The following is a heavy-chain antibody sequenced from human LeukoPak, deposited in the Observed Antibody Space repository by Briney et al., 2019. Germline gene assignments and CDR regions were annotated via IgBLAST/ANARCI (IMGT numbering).Heavy chain of an antibody. CDR2: FDPEDGET. CDR1: GYTLTELS. V-gene: IGHV1-24*01. J-gene: IGHJ6*03. CDR3: ATEHRGRMEDSHLNWNDYYYYMVV. D-gene: IGHD1-1*01. Sequence: ASVKVSSKVSGYTLTELSMHWVRHAHGKGLEWMGGFDPEDGETIYAQKFQGRVTMTEDTSTDTAYMELSSLRSEDTAVYYCATEHRGRMEDSHLNWNDYYYYMVVWGKGTTVTVSS.